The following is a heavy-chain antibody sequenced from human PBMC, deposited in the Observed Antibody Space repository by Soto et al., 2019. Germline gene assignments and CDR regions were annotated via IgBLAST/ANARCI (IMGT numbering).Heavy chain of an antibody. D-gene: IGHD3-16*01. Sequence: XESLSLSSLASGFTFTDHYMDWVRQAPGTGLEWIARTKNKPNNYTTTYAASVKGRFTISRDDSESSLYLQMNNLKTEDTAVYYRAREIRRDYYYYYPLDVWGQGTTVTVSS. CDR2: TKNKPNNYTT. CDR1: GFTFTDHY. J-gene: IGHJ6*02. CDR3: AREIRRDYYYYYPLDV. V-gene: IGHV3-72*01.